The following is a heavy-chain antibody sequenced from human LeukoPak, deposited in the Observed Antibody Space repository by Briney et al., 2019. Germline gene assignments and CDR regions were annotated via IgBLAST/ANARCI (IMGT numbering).Heavy chain of an antibody. Sequence: ASVKVSCKASGYTFTGYYMHWVRQAPGQGLEWMGWVNPNSGGTNYAQKFQGRVTMTRDTSISTAYMELSRLRSDDTAVYYCARGNLAAAGWFDPWGQGTLVTVSS. CDR2: VNPNSGGT. D-gene: IGHD6-13*01. J-gene: IGHJ5*02. CDR3: ARGNLAAAGWFDP. CDR1: GYTFTGYY. V-gene: IGHV1-2*02.